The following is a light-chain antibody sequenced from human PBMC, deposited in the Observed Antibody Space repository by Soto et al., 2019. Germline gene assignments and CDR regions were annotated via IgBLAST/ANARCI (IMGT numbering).Light chain of an antibody. J-gene: IGKJ2*01. V-gene: IGKV1-39*01. CDR2: AAF. Sequence: DIQMTQSPSTLSASVGDRVTITCRASETISDYLNWYQQEPGKAPKLLIYAAFTLQTGVPSRFSASGSGTEFTLTITSLQPEDFATYYCQQSFTIPYTFGQGTKVEIE. CDR3: QQSFTIPYT. CDR1: ETISDY.